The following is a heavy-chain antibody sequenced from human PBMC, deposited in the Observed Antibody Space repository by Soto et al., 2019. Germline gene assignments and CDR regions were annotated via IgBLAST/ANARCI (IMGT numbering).Heavy chain of an antibody. CDR1: GVTFSSHA. CDR3: AKLRLNDIGDYGILDH. J-gene: IGHJ4*02. CDR2: ISGSGIST. D-gene: IGHD4-17*01. Sequence: EVQLLESGGNSVQPGGSLRLSCEVSGVTFSSHAMSWVRQAPGKGLEWISGISGSGISTYYAVAVKGRFTISRDNSKNTVYLQLNGLRVDDTAIYYCAKLRLNDIGDYGILDHWGQGTLVTVSS. V-gene: IGHV3-23*01.